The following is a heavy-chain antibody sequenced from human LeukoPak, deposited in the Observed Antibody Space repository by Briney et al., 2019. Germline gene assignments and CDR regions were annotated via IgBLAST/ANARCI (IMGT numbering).Heavy chain of an antibody. Sequence: PGGSLRLSCAASGFTFSSYGMSWVRQAPGKGLEWVSAIIGGGGSTYYADSLKGRFTISRNNSKNTLYLQMNSLRAEDTAAYYCAKYGGIDYWGQGTLVTVSS. D-gene: IGHD4-23*01. CDR3: AKYGGIDY. V-gene: IGHV3-23*01. CDR1: GFTFSSYG. J-gene: IGHJ4*01. CDR2: IIGGGGST.